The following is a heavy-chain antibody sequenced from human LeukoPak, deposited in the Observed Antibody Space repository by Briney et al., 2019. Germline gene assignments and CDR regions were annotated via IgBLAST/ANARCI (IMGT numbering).Heavy chain of an antibody. D-gene: IGHD1-26*01. V-gene: IGHV3-7*03. Sequence: GGSLRLSCAASGFTFGDTWMNWVRQAPGKEPEWVANIRQDGGEIYYVDSVKGRFTISRDNAKNSLYLQMNSLRAEDTAVYYCARDKKVGATNFDYWGQGTLVTVSS. J-gene: IGHJ4*02. CDR1: GFTFGDTW. CDR2: IRQDGGEI. CDR3: ARDKKVGATNFDY.